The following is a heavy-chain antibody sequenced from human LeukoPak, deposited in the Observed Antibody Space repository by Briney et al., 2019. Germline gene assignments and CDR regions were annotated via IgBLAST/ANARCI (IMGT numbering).Heavy chain of an antibody. CDR1: GFTFSSYA. D-gene: IGHD1-26*01. CDR3: ARALKLPSGFYYYGMDV. CDR2: ISYDGSNK. Sequence: GGSLRLSCAASGFTFSSYAMHWVRQAPGKGLEWVAVISYDGSNKYYADSVKGRFTISRDNSKNTLYLQMNSLRAEDTAVYYCARALKLPSGFYYYGMDVWGQGTTVTVSS. J-gene: IGHJ6*02. V-gene: IGHV3-30-3*01.